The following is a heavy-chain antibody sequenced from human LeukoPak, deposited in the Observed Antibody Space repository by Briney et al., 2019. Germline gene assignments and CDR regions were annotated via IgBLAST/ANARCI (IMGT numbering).Heavy chain of an antibody. D-gene: IGHD3-9*01. J-gene: IGHJ4*02. CDR2: IWYDGSKK. CDR1: GFTFRSYG. V-gene: IGHV3-33*01. Sequence: TGGSLRLSCAASGFTFRSYGMHWVRQAPGKGLEWVAVIWYDGSKKYYADSVKGRFTISRDNSKNTLYLQMNSLRAEDTAVYYCARGAWNLEGYFDWLVDYWGQGALVTVSS. CDR3: ARGAWNLEGYFDWLVDY.